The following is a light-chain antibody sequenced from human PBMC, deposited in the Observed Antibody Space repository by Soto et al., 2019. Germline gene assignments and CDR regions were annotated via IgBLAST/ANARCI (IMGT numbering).Light chain of an antibody. Sequence: EIVLTHSPGTLSLSPGERATLSCRASQSVSNNYLAWYQQKPGQAPRLVIYGASNRATGIPARFSGSGSGTDFTLTISSLEPEDFAVYYCQHRKNWQVTFGQGTRLEIK. CDR3: QHRKNWQVT. CDR1: QSVSNNY. CDR2: GAS. V-gene: IGKV3D-20*02. J-gene: IGKJ5*01.